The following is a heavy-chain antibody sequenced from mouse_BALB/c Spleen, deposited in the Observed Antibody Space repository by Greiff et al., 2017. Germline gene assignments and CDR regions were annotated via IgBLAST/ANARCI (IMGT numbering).Heavy chain of an antibody. D-gene: IGHD1-1*01. J-gene: IGHJ1*01. Sequence: QVQLQQSGAELVRPGTSVKVSCKASGYAFTNYLIEWVKQRPGQGLEWIGVINPGSGGTNYNEKFKGKATLTADKSSSTAYMQLSSLTSDDSAVYFWAGGITTVGYCDVWGAGTTVTVSS. V-gene: IGHV1-54*03. CDR3: AGGITTVGYCDV. CDR1: GYAFTNYL. CDR2: INPGSGGT.